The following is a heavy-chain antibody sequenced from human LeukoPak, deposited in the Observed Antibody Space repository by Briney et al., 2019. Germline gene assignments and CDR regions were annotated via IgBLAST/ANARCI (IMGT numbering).Heavy chain of an antibody. CDR2: IRTYNGDT. CDR3: ARALSGNYGRVFFTEFDD. V-gene: IGHV1-18*01. CDR1: GYAFTNYA. D-gene: IGHD5-24*01. J-gene: IGHJ4*02. Sequence: ASLKASCKTSGYAFTNYAITWVRQPPGQGLEWMGWIRTYNGDTHYAPKLQGRVTMTTDTSTRTVYLDMMSLTSDDTAVYYCARALSGNYGRVFFTEFDDWGQGTLVTVSS.